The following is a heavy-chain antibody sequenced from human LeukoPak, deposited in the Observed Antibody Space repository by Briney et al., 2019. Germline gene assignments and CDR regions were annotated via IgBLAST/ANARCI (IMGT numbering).Heavy chain of an antibody. CDR2: IYYSGST. CDR3: ARDPSYSSGWYRDY. V-gene: IGHV4-39*07. D-gene: IGHD6-19*01. Sequence: SETLSLTCTVSGGSISSSSYYWGWIRQPPGKGLEWIGSIYYSGSTYYNPSLKSRVTISVDTSKNQFSLKLSSVTAADTAVYYCARDPSYSSGWYRDYWGQGTLVTVSS. J-gene: IGHJ4*02. CDR1: GGSISSSSYY.